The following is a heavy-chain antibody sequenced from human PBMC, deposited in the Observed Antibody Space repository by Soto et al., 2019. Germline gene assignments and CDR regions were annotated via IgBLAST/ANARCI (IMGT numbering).Heavy chain of an antibody. CDR3: AKGGVGGPMVYAMSGYYYYGMDV. D-gene: IGHD2-8*01. Sequence: HPGGSLRLSCAASGFTFSSYAMSWVRQAPGKGLEWVSAISGSGGSTYYADSVKGRFTISRDNSKNTLYLQMNSLRAEDTAVYYCAKGGVGGPMVYAMSGYYYYGMDVWGQGTTVTVSS. J-gene: IGHJ6*02. CDR2: ISGSGGST. V-gene: IGHV3-23*01. CDR1: GFTFSSYA.